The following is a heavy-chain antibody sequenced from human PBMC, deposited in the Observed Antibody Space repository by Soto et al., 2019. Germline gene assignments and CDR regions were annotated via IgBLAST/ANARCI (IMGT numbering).Heavy chain of an antibody. CDR1: GCTFSSYA. Sequence: AVKVSCKASGCTFSSYAISWVRQAPGQGLEWMGGIIPIFGTANYAQKFQGRVTITADKSTSTAYMELSSLRSEDTAVYYCASETYYYDSSGYAQGSFDYWGQGTLVTVSS. V-gene: IGHV1-69*06. CDR3: ASETYYYDSSGYAQGSFDY. D-gene: IGHD3-22*01. J-gene: IGHJ4*02. CDR2: IIPIFGTA.